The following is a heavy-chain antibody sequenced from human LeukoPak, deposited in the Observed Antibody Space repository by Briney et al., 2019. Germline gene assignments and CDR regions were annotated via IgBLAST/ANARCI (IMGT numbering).Heavy chain of an antibody. CDR2: ISSSSSYI. Sequence: PGGSLRLSCAASGFTFSSYSMNWVRQAPGKGLEWVSSISSSSSYIYYADSVKGRFTISRDSAKNSLYLQMNSLRAEDTAVYYCARDSSGGSNDAFDIWGQGTMVTVSS. J-gene: IGHJ3*02. CDR3: ARDSSGGSNDAFDI. V-gene: IGHV3-21*01. D-gene: IGHD2-15*01. CDR1: GFTFSSYS.